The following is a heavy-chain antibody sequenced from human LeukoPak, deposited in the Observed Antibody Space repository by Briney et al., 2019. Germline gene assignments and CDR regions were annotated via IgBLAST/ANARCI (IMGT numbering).Heavy chain of an antibody. V-gene: IGHV3-30-3*01. D-gene: IGHD6-19*01. CDR1: GFTFSTYA. Sequence: GRSLRLSCAASGFTFSTYAMHWVRQGPGKGLEWVAVISYDGSNKYYADSVKGRFTISRDNSKNTLYLQMNSLRAEDTAVYYCARDGRAVAGNGGVDAFDIWGQGTMVTVSS. J-gene: IGHJ3*02. CDR3: ARDGRAVAGNGGVDAFDI. CDR2: ISYDGSNK.